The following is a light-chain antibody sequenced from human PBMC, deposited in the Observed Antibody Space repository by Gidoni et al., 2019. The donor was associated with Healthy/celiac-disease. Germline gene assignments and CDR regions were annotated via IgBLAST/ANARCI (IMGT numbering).Light chain of an antibody. CDR3: QQYGSSPYT. CDR2: GAS. Sequence: DIVLTQPPGTLSLSPGERATLSCRASQSVSSSYLAWYQQKPGQAPRRLIYGASSRATGIPDRFSGSGSGTDFTLTISRLEPEDLAVYYCQQYGSSPYTFGQGTKLEIK. CDR1: QSVSSSY. V-gene: IGKV3-20*01. J-gene: IGKJ2*01.